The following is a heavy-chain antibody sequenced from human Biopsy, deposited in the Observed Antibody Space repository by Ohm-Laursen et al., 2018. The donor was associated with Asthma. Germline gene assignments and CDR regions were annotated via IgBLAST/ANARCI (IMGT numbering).Heavy chain of an antibody. CDR1: GFTFSSYW. Sequence: GSLRLSCAASGFTFSSYWLSWVRQAPGTGMVWVANIKHDGTEKNHVDSLKGRFTISRDNAKNSLYLQMNSLRAEDTAVYYCARTFHFWSPYHAEHYQLWGQGTLVTVSS. CDR3: ARTFHFWSPYHAEHYQL. J-gene: IGHJ1*01. V-gene: IGHV3-7*02. CDR2: IKHDGTEK. D-gene: IGHD3-3*02.